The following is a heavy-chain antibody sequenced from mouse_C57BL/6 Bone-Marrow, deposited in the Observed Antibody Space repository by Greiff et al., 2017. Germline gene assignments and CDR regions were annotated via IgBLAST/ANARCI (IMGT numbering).Heavy chain of an antibody. V-gene: IGHV1-59*01. CDR2: IDPSDSYT. Sequence: VKLQQPGAELVRPGTSVKLSCKASGYTFTSYWMHWVKQRPGQGLEWIGVIDPSDSYTNYNQKFKGKATLTAATSSSTAYMQLSSLTSEDSAVYYCSSPRYYGSSPWFAYWGQGTLVTVSA. D-gene: IGHD1-1*01. CDR1: GYTFTSYW. CDR3: SSPRYYGSSPWFAY. J-gene: IGHJ3*01.